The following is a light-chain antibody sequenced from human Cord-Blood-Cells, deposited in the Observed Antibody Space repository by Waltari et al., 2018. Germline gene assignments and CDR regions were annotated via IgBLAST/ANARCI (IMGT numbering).Light chain of an antibody. Sequence: DIVMTQSPLSLPVTPGEPASISCRSIQSLLHSNGYNYLDWYLQKPGQSPQLLIYLGSNRGSGVPDRFSGSGSGTDFTLKISRVEAEDVGVYYCMQALQTPLTFGGGTKVEIK. CDR1: QSLLHSNGYNY. V-gene: IGKV2-28*01. CDR2: LGS. J-gene: IGKJ4*01. CDR3: MQALQTPLT.